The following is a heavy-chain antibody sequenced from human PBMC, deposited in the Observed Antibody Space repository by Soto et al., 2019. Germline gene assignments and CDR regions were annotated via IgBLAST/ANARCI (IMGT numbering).Heavy chain of an antibody. CDR3: ARAIEVRGYEILYYFDY. CDR2: IYYSGST. CDR1: GGSISSGGYY. V-gene: IGHV4-31*03. J-gene: IGHJ4*02. D-gene: IGHD5-12*01. Sequence: QVQLQESGPGLVKPSQTLSLTCTVSGGSISSGGYYWSWIRQHPGKGLEWIGYIYYSGSTYYNPSLQSRVTISVDTSKNQFSLKLSSVTAADTAVYYCARAIEVRGYEILYYFDYWGQGTLVTVSS.